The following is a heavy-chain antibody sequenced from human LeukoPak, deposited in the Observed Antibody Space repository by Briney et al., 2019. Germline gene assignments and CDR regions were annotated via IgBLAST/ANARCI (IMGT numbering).Heavy chain of an antibody. J-gene: IGHJ6*03. Sequence: PEASVKVSCKASGGTFGSYAISWVRQAPGQGLEWMGGIIPIFGTANYAQKFQGRVTITTDESTSTAYMELSSLRSEDTAVYYCARVPRYSSSSSYMDVWGKGTTVTVSS. CDR2: IIPIFGTA. D-gene: IGHD6-6*01. CDR1: GGTFGSYA. CDR3: ARVPRYSSSSSYMDV. V-gene: IGHV1-69*05.